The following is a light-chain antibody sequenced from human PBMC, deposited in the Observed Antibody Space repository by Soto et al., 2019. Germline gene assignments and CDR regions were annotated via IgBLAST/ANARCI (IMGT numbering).Light chain of an antibody. CDR3: QQYDDLPLT. Sequence: DIQMTQSPSSLSASVGDTVTITCQASQDISHYLNWYQQKPGKALKLLIYDASNLHPGVPSRFRGSGSGTEFSFNITSLQPEYVATYSCQQYDDLPLTFGQGTRLKIK. CDR1: QDISHY. V-gene: IGKV1-33*01. J-gene: IGKJ5*01. CDR2: DAS.